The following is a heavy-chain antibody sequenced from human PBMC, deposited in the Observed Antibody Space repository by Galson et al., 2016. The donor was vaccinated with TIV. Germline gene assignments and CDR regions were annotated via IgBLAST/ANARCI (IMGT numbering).Heavy chain of an antibody. CDR3: AREMYYYDSTAYYAFDI. V-gene: IGHV1-69*06. J-gene: IGHJ3*02. Sequence: SVKVSCKASGDTFSNYAISWVRQARGQGPEWMGRINPIFHTATYAQRLQGRVTIMADKSTTTIYMELNSLRPEDTAVYYCAREMYYYDSTAYYAFDIWGQGTMVTVSS. CDR1: GDTFSNYA. CDR2: INPIFHTA. D-gene: IGHD3-22*01.